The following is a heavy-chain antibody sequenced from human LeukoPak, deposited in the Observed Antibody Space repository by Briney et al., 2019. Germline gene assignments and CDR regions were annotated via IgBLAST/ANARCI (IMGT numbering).Heavy chain of an antibody. J-gene: IGHJ5*02. D-gene: IGHD4-23*01. CDR2: IIPIFGTA. V-gene: IGHV1-69*13. CDR3: ARLGPHYGGNPDNWFDP. Sequence: SVKVSRKASGGTFSSYAISWVRQPPGQGREWMGGIIPIFGTANYAQKFQGRVTITADESTGTAYMELSSLRSETTAVYYCARLGPHYGGNPDNWFDPWGQGTLVTVSA. CDR1: GGTFSSYA.